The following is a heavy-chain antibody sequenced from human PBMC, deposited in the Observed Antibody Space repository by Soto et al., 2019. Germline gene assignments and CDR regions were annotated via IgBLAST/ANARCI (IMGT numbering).Heavy chain of an antibody. D-gene: IGHD1-26*01. V-gene: IGHV1-18*01. CDR1: GYTFTSYG. CDR2: ISAYNGNT. Sequence: GASVKVSCKASGYTFTSYGISWVRQAPGQGLEWMGWISAYNGNTNYAQKLQGRVTMTTDTSTSTAYMELRSLRSDDTAVYYCARDPSSGSDGDWFDPWGQGTLVTVSS. CDR3: ARDPSSGSDGDWFDP. J-gene: IGHJ5*02.